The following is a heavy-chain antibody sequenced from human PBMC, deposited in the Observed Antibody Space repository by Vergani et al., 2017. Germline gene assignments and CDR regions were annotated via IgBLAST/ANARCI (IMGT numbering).Heavy chain of an antibody. V-gene: IGHV4-61*10. J-gene: IGHJ3*02. CDR3: AKDRVNRMNNWNYGSDAFDI. CDR2: IYYSGST. CDR1: GGSVSSGSYY. Sequence: QVQLQESGPGLVKPSETLSLTCTVSGGSVSSGSYYWSWIRQPAGKGLEWIGYIYYSGSTNYNPSLRSRVTISVDTAKNQFSLKLSSVTAADTAVYYCAKDRVNRMNNWNYGSDAFDIWGQGTMVTVSS. D-gene: IGHD1-7*01.